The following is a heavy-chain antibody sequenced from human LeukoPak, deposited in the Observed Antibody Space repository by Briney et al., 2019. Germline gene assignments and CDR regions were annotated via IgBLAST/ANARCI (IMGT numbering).Heavy chain of an antibody. J-gene: IGHJ4*02. CDR3: ATSGPFSSYYFDY. Sequence: GGSLRLSCVASGFTFRSYGMHWVRQAPGKGLEWVSIISYDGNNKYYADSVKGRFTISRDNSKNTLYLQMNSLRAEDTAVYYCATSGPFSSYYFDYWGQGTLVTVSS. CDR2: ISYDGNNK. CDR1: GFTFRSYG. V-gene: IGHV3-30*03. D-gene: IGHD6-19*01.